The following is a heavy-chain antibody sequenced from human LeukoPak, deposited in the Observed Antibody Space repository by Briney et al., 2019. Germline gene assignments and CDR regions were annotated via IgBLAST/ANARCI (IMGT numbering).Heavy chain of an antibody. CDR1: GYSFTSYW. CDR2: IYPGDSDT. J-gene: IGHJ6*02. V-gene: IGHV5-51*01. D-gene: IGHD2-2*01. Sequence: GESLKISCKGSGYSFTSYWIGWVRQMPGKGLEWMGIIYPGDSDTRYSPSFQGQVTISADKSISTAYLQWSSLKASDTATYYCARISVVCSSTSCRPPFYYYYGMDVWGQGTTVTVSS. CDR3: ARISVVCSSTSCRPPFYYYYGMDV.